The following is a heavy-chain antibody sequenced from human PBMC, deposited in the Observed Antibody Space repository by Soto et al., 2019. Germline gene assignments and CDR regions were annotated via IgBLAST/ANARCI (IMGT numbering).Heavy chain of an antibody. Sequence: SVKVSCTASGCTFSSYAISWVRQAPGQGLEWMGGIIPIFGTANYAQKFQGRVTITADEATSTAYMELSSLRSEETAVYYCARDRGGSCSSGYSGMAAWRQGNKVTVSS. D-gene: IGHD2-15*01. V-gene: IGHV1-69*13. CDR2: IIPIFGTA. J-gene: IGHJ6*02. CDR3: ARDRGGSCSSGYSGMAA. CDR1: GCTFSSYA.